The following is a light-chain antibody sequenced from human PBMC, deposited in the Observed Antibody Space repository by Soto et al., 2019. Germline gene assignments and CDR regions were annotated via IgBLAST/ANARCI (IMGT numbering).Light chain of an antibody. CDR2: EVR. Sequence: QSALTQPASVSGSPGQSITISCAGTMRDVGAYNLVSWYQQHPGRAPQLIIYEVRNRPSGISFRFSGSKSGNTASLTISGLQAEDEADYYCQAYDYSLTAFVFGGGTKLTVL. J-gene: IGLJ3*02. CDR3: QAYDYSLTAFV. CDR1: MRDVGAYNL. V-gene: IGLV2-14*01.